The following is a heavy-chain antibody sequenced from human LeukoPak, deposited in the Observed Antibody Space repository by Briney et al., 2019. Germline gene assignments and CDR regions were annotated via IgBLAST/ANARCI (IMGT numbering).Heavy chain of an antibody. J-gene: IGHJ4*02. CDR2: IIPIFGTA. V-gene: IGHV1-69*05. D-gene: IGHD4-17*01. CDR1: GGTFSSYA. Sequence: SVKVSCKASGGTFSSYAISWVRQAPGQGLEWMGRIIPIFGTANYAQKFQGRVTMTRDTSISTAYMELSRLRSDDTAVYYCARSPTVTTSNDYWGQGTLVTVSS. CDR3: ARSPTVTTSNDY.